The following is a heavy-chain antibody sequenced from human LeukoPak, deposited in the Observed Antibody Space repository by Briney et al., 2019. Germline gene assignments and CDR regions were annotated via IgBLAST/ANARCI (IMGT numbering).Heavy chain of an antibody. Sequence: GGSLRLSCAASGFTFSSYAMTWVRRAPGKGLEWVSSISGSGANTYYADSVKGRFTISRDNSKNTLYLQMDSLRAADTALYFCAKAVRSISYHFDYWGQGTLGTVSS. CDR3: AKAVRSISYHFDY. J-gene: IGHJ4*02. CDR1: GFTFSSYA. D-gene: IGHD6-13*01. CDR2: ISGSGANT. V-gene: IGHV3-23*01.